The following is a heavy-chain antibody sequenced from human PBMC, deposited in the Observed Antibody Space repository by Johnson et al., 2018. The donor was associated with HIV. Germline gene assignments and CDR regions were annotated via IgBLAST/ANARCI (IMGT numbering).Heavy chain of an antibody. V-gene: IGHV3-30*04. CDR2: IGYDGNDK. D-gene: IGHD1-26*01. CDR1: GFTFRSYA. J-gene: IGHJ3*02. CDR3: ARVRIGRENAFDI. Sequence: QVQLVVSGGDVVQPGRSLRLSCAASGFTFRSYAMHWVRQAPGKGLEWVAAIGYDGNDKDYADSVKGRFTISRDNSRNTLYLHLNRLRAVDTAVYYCARVRIGRENAFDIWGQGTMVTVSS.